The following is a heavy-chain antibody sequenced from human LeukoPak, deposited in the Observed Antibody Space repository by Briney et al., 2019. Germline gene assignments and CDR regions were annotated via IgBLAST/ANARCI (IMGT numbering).Heavy chain of an antibody. V-gene: IGHV3-23*01. D-gene: IGHD2-2*02. Sequence: GGSLRLSCAASGFTFSSYAMSWVRQAPGKGLEWVSAISGGGGSTYYADSVKGRFTISRDNSKNTLYLQMNSLRAEDTAVYYCAKDPGGYCSSTSCYTSWGQGTLVTVSS. CDR2: ISGGGGST. J-gene: IGHJ4*02. CDR3: AKDPGGYCSSTSCYTS. CDR1: GFTFSSYA.